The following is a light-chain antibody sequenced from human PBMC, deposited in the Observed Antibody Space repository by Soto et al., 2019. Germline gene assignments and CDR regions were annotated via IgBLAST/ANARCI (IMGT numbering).Light chain of an antibody. Sequence: HSALTQPASVSGSPGQSITISCTGTSIEVGTYDYVSWYQQHPGKAPKLMIYDVSNRPSGVSDRFSGSKSGNTASLTISGLQAEDEADYYCSSYTSSSTSVVFGGGTKLTVL. CDR2: DVS. CDR1: SIEVGTYDY. CDR3: SSYTSSSTSVV. V-gene: IGLV2-14*01. J-gene: IGLJ2*01.